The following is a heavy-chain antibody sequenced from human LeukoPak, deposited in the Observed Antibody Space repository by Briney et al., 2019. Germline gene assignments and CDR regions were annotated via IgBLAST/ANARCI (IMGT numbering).Heavy chain of an antibody. J-gene: IGHJ3*02. V-gene: IGHV3-11*04. D-gene: IGHD3-22*01. CDR3: ARDFPSYYYDSSGYYDAFDI. Sequence: PGGTLRLSCAASGFTFSDYYMSWIRQAPGKGLEGVSYISSSGSTIYYADSVKGRFTISRDNAKNSLYLQMNSLRAEDTAVYYCARDFPSYYYDSSGYYDAFDIWGQGTMVTVSS. CDR1: GFTFSDYY. CDR2: ISSSGSTI.